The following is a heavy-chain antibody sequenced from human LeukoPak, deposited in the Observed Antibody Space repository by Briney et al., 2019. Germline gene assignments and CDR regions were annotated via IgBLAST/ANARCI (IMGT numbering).Heavy chain of an antibody. CDR1: GYTFTGYY. D-gene: IGHD6-19*01. J-gene: IGHJ4*02. CDR3: ARDPVAGDLFDY. CDR2: INPNSGGT. V-gene: IGHV1-2*06. Sequence: ASVKVSCKASGYTFTGYYMHWVRHAPGQGLEWMGRINPNSGGTNYAQKFQGRVTMTRDTSISTAYMELSRLRSDDTAVYYCARDPVAGDLFDYWGQGTLVTVSS.